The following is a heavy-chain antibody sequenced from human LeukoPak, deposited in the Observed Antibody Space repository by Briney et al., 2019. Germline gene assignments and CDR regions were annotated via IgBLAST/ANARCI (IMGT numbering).Heavy chain of an antibody. CDR3: ARAPLYYSSRTKPRKMYYFDY. J-gene: IGHJ4*02. CDR1: GGSISSYY. CDR2: IYYSGST. D-gene: IGHD3-10*01. Sequence: SETLSLTCTVSGGSISSYYWSWIRQPPGKGLEWIGYIYYSGSTNYNPSLKSRVTISVDTSKNQFSLKLSSVTAADTAVYYCARAPLYYSSRTKPRKMYYFDYWGQGTLVTVSS. V-gene: IGHV4-59*01.